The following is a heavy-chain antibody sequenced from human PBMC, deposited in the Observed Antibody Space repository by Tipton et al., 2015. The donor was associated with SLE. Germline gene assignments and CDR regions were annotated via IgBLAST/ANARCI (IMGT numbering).Heavy chain of an antibody. CDR3: AGRLGSSGFDY. V-gene: IGHV4-59*08. D-gene: IGHD3-22*01. J-gene: IGHJ4*02. CDR1: GGSISSYY. CDR2: IYYSGST. Sequence: LRLSCTVSGGSISSYYWSWIRQPPGKGLEWIGYIYYSGSTNYNPSLRSRVTISVDTSKNQFSLKLSSVTAADTAVYYCAGRLGSSGFDYWGQGTLVTVSS.